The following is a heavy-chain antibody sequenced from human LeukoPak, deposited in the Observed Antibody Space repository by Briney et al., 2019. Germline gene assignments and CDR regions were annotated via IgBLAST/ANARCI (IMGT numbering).Heavy chain of an antibody. CDR3: AKATDGYYDSSGYYYPFDY. D-gene: IGHD3-22*01. V-gene: IGHV3-9*01. CDR2: ISWNSGSM. J-gene: IGHJ4*02. CDR1: GFTFDDYA. Sequence: PGRSLRLSCAASGFTFDDYAMHWVRQAPGKGLEWVSGISWNSGSMGYADSVKGRFTISRDNAKNSLYLQMNSLRAEDTALYYCAKATDGYYDSSGYYYPFDYWGQGTLVTVSS.